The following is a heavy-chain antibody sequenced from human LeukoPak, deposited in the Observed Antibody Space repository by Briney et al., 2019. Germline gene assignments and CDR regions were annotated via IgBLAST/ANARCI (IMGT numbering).Heavy chain of an antibody. D-gene: IGHD4-17*01. J-gene: IGHJ6*02. V-gene: IGHV3-21*01. Sequence: GGSLRLSCAASGFTFSSYSMNWVRQAPGKGLEWVSSISSSSSYIYYADSVKGRFTISRDNAKNSLYLQMNSLRAEDTAVYYCARRYNDYGDYGLGVDVWGQGTTVTVSS. CDR2: ISSSSSYI. CDR1: GFTFSSYS. CDR3: ARRYNDYGDYGLGVDV.